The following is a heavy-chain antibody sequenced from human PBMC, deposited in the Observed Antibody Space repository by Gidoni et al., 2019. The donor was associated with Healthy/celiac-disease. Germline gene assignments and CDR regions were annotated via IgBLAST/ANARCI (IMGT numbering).Heavy chain of an antibody. CDR3: AGGAATVTTHY. Sequence: QVQLQESGPGLVKLSGTLSLTCAVSGGSISSGNWWSWVRQPPGKGLEWIGEIYHSGSANYNPSLKSRVPMSVDKSKHQFSLKLSSVTAADTAVYYCAGGAATVTTHYWGQGTLVTVSS. CDR2: IYHSGSA. V-gene: IGHV4-4*02. J-gene: IGHJ4*02. CDR1: GGSISSGNW. D-gene: IGHD4-17*01.